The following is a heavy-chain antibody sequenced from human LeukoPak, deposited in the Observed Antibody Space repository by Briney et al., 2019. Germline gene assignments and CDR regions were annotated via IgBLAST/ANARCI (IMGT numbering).Heavy chain of an antibody. V-gene: IGHV3-21*01. Sequence: GGSLRLSCAASGFTFSSYSMNWVRQAPGKGLEWVSSISSSSSYIYYADSVKGRFTISRDNAKNLLYLQMNSLRAEDTAVYYCARDTIAAAGRNWFDPWGQGTLVTVSS. CDR3: ARDTIAAAGRNWFDP. J-gene: IGHJ5*02. CDR2: ISSSSSYI. CDR1: GFTFSSYS. D-gene: IGHD6-13*01.